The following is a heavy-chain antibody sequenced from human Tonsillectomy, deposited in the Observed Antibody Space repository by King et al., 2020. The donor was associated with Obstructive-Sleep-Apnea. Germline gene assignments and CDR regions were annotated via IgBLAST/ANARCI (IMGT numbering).Heavy chain of an antibody. V-gene: IGHV5-51*01. J-gene: IGHJ3*02. CDR1: GYSFTNYW. CDR3: ASGMEITHAFHI. CDR2: IYPGDSDT. D-gene: IGHD5-24*01. Sequence: QLVQSGTEVKKPGEALKISCKCSGYSFTNYWIGWGRQSPGKGLEWMGIIYPGDSDTRYSPSVQGQVTIPADKSISTAYLQWSSLKASDTAMYYCASGMEITHAFHIWGQGTMVTVSS.